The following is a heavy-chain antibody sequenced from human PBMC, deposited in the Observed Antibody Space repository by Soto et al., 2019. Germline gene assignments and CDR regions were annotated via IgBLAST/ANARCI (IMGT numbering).Heavy chain of an antibody. CDR2: IRSSDGTI. Sequence: GGSLRLSCVASGFTFSTYSMNWVRQAPGKGLEWISYIRSSDGTISYANSVRGRFTVSRDDAHDSLYLQMTSLRAEDTALYFCARDYIYAFDNWGQGTLVTVSS. CDR3: ARDYIYAFDN. J-gene: IGHJ4*02. D-gene: IGHD4-17*01. V-gene: IGHV3-48*01. CDR1: GFTFSTYS.